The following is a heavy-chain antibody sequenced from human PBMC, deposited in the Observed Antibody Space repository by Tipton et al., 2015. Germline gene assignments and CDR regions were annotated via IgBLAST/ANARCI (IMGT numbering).Heavy chain of an antibody. Sequence: VQLVQSGAEVKKPGSSVKVSCKASGGTFSTYPINWVRQAPGQGLEWVGGIIPIFGAPNYAQRFQGRVSISADESASTACMELTSLTSDDTAIYYCASGTTNAWHGYWGQGTLVSVSS. V-gene: IGHV1-69*01. CDR1: GGTFSTYP. J-gene: IGHJ4*02. D-gene: IGHD1/OR15-1a*01. CDR3: ASGTTNAWHGY. CDR2: IIPIFGAP.